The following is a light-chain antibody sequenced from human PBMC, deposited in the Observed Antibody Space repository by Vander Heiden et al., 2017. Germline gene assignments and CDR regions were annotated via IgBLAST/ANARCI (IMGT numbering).Light chain of an antibody. J-gene: IGLJ2*01. V-gene: IGLV3-21*02. CDR2: YDS. CDR1: NIGSKS. Sequence: SYALPTPPSVSVAPGQAARITCGGNNIGSKSVHWCQQQPGQAPVQVVYYDSDRRSGIPERFSGANTWNTATLTTIRVEAGEEADDYCQVWDSSSDLVVFGGGTKLTVL. CDR3: QVWDSSSDLVV.